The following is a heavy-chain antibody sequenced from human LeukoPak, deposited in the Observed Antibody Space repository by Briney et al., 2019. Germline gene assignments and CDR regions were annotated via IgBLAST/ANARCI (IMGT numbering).Heavy chain of an antibody. CDR3: AKWGDYDVLTGYYVSDY. D-gene: IGHD3-9*01. V-gene: IGHV3-23*01. Sequence: GASLRLSCAASGFTFSNYAMSWVRQAPGKGLEWVSAITGSGSGIYYADSMKSRFTISRDNSKNTLYLQINSLRGEDTAVYYCAKWGDYDVLTGYYVSDYWGQGTLVTVSS. CDR2: ITGSGSGI. CDR1: GFTFSNYA. J-gene: IGHJ4*02.